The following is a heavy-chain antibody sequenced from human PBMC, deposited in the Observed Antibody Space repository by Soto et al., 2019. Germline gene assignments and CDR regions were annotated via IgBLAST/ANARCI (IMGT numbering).Heavy chain of an antibody. D-gene: IGHD2-15*01. J-gene: IGHJ4*02. Sequence: SETLSLTCTVSGGSISSGGYYWSWIRQHPGKGLEWIGYIYYSGSTYYNPSLKSRVTISVDTSKNQFSLKLSSVTAADTAVYYCAREVRAAKHSIDYWGQGTLVTSPQ. CDR3: AREVRAAKHSIDY. V-gene: IGHV4-31*03. CDR2: IYYSGST. CDR1: GGSISSGGYY.